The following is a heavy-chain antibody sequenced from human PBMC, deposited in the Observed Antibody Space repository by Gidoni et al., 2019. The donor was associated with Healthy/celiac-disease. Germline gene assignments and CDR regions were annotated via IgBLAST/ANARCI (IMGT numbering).Heavy chain of an antibody. CDR1: GFTFSSYS. CDR2: ISSSSSYI. J-gene: IGHJ4*02. Sequence: EVQLVESGGGLVKPGGSLRLSCAASGFTFSSYSMNWVRQAPGKGLEWVSSISSSSSYIYYADSVKGRFTISRDNAKNSLYLQMNSLGAEETAVYYCASVRPSYDSGGDYWGQGTLVTVSS. CDR3: ASVRPSYDSGGDY. V-gene: IGHV3-21*01. D-gene: IGHD3-3*01.